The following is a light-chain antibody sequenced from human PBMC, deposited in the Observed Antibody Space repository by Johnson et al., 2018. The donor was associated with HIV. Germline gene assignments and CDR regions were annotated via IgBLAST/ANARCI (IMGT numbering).Light chain of an antibody. J-gene: IGLJ1*01. CDR3: GTWDTSLSGGGF. Sequence: QSLLTQPPSVSAAPGQKVTISCSGSSSNIGNNYVSWYQVLPGTAPKLLIYKNNERPSGIPDRFSCSKSGTSATLGITGLQTGDEADYYCGTWDTSLSGGGFFGTGTKGTVL. CDR1: SSNIGNNY. CDR2: KNN. V-gene: IGLV1-51*02.